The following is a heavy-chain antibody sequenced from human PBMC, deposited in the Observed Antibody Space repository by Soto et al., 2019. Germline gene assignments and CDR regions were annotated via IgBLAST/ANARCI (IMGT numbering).Heavy chain of an antibody. Sequence: PSETLSLTCAVSGGSISSGGYSWSWIRQPPGKGLEWIGYIYHSGRTFYNPSLKSRVTISLDRSKNQISLKLSSVTAADTAVYYCARDKINGLFDYWGQGTLVTVPQ. CDR1: GGSISSGGYS. V-gene: IGHV4-30-2*01. CDR2: IYHSGRT. J-gene: IGHJ4*02. CDR3: ARDKINGLFDY. D-gene: IGHD2-8*01.